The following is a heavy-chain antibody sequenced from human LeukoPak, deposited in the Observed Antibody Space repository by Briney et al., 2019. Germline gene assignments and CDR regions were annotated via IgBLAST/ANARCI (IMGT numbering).Heavy chain of an antibody. Sequence: AGSAFTFFDAWMSWVRQAPGKGLEWVGHVKSKTHGETTDYGAPVKGRFTISRDDSKNTVYLQMNSLKIGDTAMYFCATGPRNAFDIWGQGTMVIVSS. V-gene: IGHV3-15*01. CDR2: VKSKTHGETT. J-gene: IGHJ3*02. CDR3: ATGPRNAFDI. CDR1: AFTFFDAW.